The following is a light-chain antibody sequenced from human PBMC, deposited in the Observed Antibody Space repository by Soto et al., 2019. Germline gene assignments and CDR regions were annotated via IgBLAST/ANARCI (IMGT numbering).Light chain of an antibody. Sequence: EIVLTQSPATLSLSPGARATLSCGASQSVSSNYLAWYQQKPGLAPRLVIYDASNRATGVPARISGSVSGTEFTLTIASLQSEDFAIYYCQQYSSWLWTFGQGTKVDIK. J-gene: IGKJ1*01. CDR2: DAS. CDR3: QQYSSWLWT. CDR1: QSVSSNY. V-gene: IGKV3D-20*01.